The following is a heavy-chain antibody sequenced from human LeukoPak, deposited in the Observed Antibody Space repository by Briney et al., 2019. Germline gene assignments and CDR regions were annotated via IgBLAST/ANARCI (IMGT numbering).Heavy chain of an antibody. V-gene: IGHV3-33*01. CDR3: ARGWYYDILAGPQGADL. Sequence: GGSLRLSCAASGFTFSSYGLHRVPQAPGKGLGWGAVIWYDGSDKYYADSVKGRFTISRDDSRHTLYLQMNSLRAEDSAVYYCARGWYYDILAGPQGADLWGQGTLVIVSS. CDR2: IWYDGSDK. J-gene: IGHJ5*02. CDR1: GFTFSSYG. D-gene: IGHD3-9*01.